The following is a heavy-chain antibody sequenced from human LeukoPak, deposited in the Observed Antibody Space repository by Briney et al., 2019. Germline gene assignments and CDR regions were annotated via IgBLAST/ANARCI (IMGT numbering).Heavy chain of an antibody. CDR2: IYPGDSAT. Sequence: GESLKISCQGSGYNFANYWIGWVRQMPGKGLEWMGIIYPGDSATRYSPSFQGQVTISADKSISTAYLQWSSLKASDTAMFYCARDPMVRGYGMDVWGQGTTVTVYS. J-gene: IGHJ6*02. V-gene: IGHV5-51*01. CDR3: ARDPMVRGYGMDV. D-gene: IGHD3-10*01. CDR1: GYNFANYW.